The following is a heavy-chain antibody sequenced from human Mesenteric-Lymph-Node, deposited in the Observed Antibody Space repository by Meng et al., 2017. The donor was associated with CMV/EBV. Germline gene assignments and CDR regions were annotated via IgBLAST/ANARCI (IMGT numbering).Heavy chain of an antibody. J-gene: IGHJ4*02. CDR2: ISACDTLM. V-gene: IGHV3-48*03. D-gene: IGHD3-3*01. Sequence: RQAPGKGLQCLSYISACDTLMQYADSVKGRFTISRDIAKKSLYLQMNSLRAEDTALYYCARLTYVVAASWSGYPPYYFDYWGQGTLVTVSS. CDR3: ARLTYVVAASWSGYPPYYFDY.